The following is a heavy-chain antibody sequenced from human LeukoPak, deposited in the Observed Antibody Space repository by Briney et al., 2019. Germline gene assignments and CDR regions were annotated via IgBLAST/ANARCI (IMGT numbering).Heavy chain of an antibody. J-gene: IGHJ4*02. CDR1: GGSISRYY. V-gene: IGHV4-59*01. Sequence: PSETLSLTCTVSGGSISRYYWNWVRQPPGKGLEWIGNIYYSGSTYYNPSLKSRVTISVDTSKNQFSLKLTSVTAADTAVYYCARDSPISSVISDFRGQGTLITVYS. CDR3: ARDSPISSVISDF. D-gene: IGHD2/OR15-2a*01. CDR2: IYYSGST.